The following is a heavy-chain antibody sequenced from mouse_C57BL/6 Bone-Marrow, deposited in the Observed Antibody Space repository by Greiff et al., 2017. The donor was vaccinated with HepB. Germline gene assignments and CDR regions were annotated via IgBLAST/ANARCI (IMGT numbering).Heavy chain of an antibody. V-gene: IGHV5-12*01. CDR1: GFTFSDYY. D-gene: IGHD1-1*01. Sequence: EVHLVESGGGLVQPGGSLKLSCAASGFTFSDYYMYWVRQTPEKRLEWVAYISNGGGSTYYPDTVKGRFTISRDNAKNTLYLQMSRLKSEDTAMYYCARQGSSPAWFAYWGQGTLVTVSA. CDR3: ARQGSSPAWFAY. CDR2: ISNGGGST. J-gene: IGHJ3*01.